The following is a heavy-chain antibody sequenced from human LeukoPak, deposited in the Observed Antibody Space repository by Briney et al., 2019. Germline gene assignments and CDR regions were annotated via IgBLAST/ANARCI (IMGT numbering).Heavy chain of an antibody. Sequence: GGSLSLSCAVSRFTFCSYEMNWVRHAPGEGRVGVSYISSSDNTIYYADSVKGRFTISRDNAKNSLYLQMNSLRAEDTAVYYCAELGITMIGGVWGKGTTVTISS. J-gene: IGHJ6*04. D-gene: IGHD3-10*02. CDR3: AELGITMIGGV. CDR1: RFTFCSYE. V-gene: IGHV3-48*03. CDR2: ISSSDNTI.